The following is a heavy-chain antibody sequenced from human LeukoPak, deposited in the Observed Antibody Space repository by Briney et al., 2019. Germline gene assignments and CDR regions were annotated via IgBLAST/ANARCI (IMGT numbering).Heavy chain of an antibody. CDR2: INSDGTR. CDR1: GFPFNNYW. V-gene: IGHV3-74*01. CDR3: ARDSSMLRGPLVIYYFDF. J-gene: IGHJ4*02. Sequence: GGSLRLSCAASGFPFNNYWMHWVRQAPGEGLVWVPRINSDGTRTYADSVKGRFTISRDNAKNSLYLQMNSLRVEDTAVYYCARDSSMLRGPLVIYYFDFWGQGTLVTVSS. D-gene: IGHD3-10*01.